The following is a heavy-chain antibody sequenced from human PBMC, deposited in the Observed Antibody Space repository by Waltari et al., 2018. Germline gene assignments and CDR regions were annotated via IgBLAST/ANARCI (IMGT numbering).Heavy chain of an antibody. D-gene: IGHD3-22*01. J-gene: IGHJ4*02. CDR1: GGTFSSYA. Sequence: QVQLVQSGAEVKKPGSSVKVSCKASGGTFSSYAISWVRQAPGQGLEWMGGIIPIFGTANYAQKCQGRVTITADESTSTAYMELSSLRSEDTAVYYCARDLGYYDSSGYYEDYWGQGTLVTVSS. CDR2: IIPIFGTA. V-gene: IGHV1-69*01. CDR3: ARDLGYYDSSGYYEDY.